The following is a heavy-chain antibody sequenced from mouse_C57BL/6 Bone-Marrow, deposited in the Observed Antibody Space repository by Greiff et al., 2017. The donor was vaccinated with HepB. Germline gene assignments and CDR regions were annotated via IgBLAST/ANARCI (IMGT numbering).Heavy chain of an antibody. V-gene: IGHV1-50*01. J-gene: IGHJ3*01. D-gene: IGHD1-1*01. Sequence: VQLQQPGAELVKPGASVKLSCKASGYTFTSYWMQWVKQRPGQGLEWIGEIDPSDSYTNYNQKFKGKATLTVDTSSSTAYMQLSSLTSEDSAVYYCASSIYYGSPFAYWGQGTLVTVTA. CDR2: IDPSDSYT. CDR3: ASSIYYGSPFAY. CDR1: GYTFTSYW.